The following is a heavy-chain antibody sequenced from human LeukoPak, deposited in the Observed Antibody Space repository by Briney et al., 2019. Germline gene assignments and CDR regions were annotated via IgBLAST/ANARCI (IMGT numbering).Heavy chain of an antibody. Sequence: ASVKVSCKASGYTFTSNYIHWVRQAPGQGLEWMGMTYRRDGSTGYAQQFQGRVTVTRDTSTSTVHIELSGLRSEDTAVYYCARDQEGFDYWGQGTLVPVSS. CDR1: GYTFTSNY. J-gene: IGHJ4*02. CDR2: TYRRDGST. V-gene: IGHV1-46*01. CDR3: ARDQEGFDY.